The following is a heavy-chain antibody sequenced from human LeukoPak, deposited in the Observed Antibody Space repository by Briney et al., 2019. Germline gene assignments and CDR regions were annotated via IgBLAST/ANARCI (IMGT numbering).Heavy chain of an antibody. J-gene: IGHJ6*02. Sequence: SVKVSCKASGGTFSSYAISWVRQAPGQGLEWMGGIIPIFGTANYAQKFQGRVTITADESTSTAYLELSSLTSEDTAVYYCARGVLGRRWLQTSYYYGMDVWGQGTTVTVSS. CDR1: GGTFSSYA. D-gene: IGHD5-24*01. V-gene: IGHV1-69*13. CDR2: IIPIFGTA. CDR3: ARGVLGRRWLQTSYYYGMDV.